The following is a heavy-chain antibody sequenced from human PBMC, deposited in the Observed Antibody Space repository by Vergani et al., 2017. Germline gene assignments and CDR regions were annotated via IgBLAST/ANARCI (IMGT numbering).Heavy chain of an antibody. CDR2: VSGSSATP. Sequence: EVQLLESGGGLVQPGGSLRLSCEASGFSFPGYAMSWVRQAPGKGLEWVSSVSGSSATPYYADSVKGRFIISRDNSKNTLHLQMNNLRVEDTARYYCAKEGDYSSTWINSHYLDYWGQGTLVTVSS. V-gene: IGHV3-23*01. J-gene: IGHJ4*02. CDR1: GFSFPGYA. CDR3: AKEGDYSSTWINSHYLDY. D-gene: IGHD2-2*01.